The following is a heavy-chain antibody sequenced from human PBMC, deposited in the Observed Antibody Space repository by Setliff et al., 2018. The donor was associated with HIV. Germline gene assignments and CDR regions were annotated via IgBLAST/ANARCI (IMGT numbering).Heavy chain of an antibody. V-gene: IGHV4-61*01. D-gene: IGHD2-2*01. Sequence: SETLSLTCTVSGGSISSGSYYWSWIRQPPGKGLEWIGSIYYSGSTNYNPSLKSRVTISVDTSKNQFSLKLSSVTAADTAVYYCARGDIVVVPAAMDYWGQGTLVTVSS. CDR1: GGSISSGSYY. CDR3: ARGDIVVVPAAMDY. J-gene: IGHJ4*02. CDR2: IYYSGST.